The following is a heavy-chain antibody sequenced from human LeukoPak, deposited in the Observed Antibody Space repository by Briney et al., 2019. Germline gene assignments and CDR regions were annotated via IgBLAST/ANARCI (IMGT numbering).Heavy chain of an antibody. CDR2: IYYSGST. D-gene: IGHD4-17*01. CDR1: GGSISSSSYY. V-gene: IGHV4-39*07. Sequence: SETLSLTCTVSGGSISSSSYYWGWIRQPPGKGLEWIGSIYYSGSTYYNPSLKSRVTISVDTSKNQFSLKLSSVTAADTAVYYCARMTTAHDAFDIWGQGTMVTVSS. J-gene: IGHJ3*02. CDR3: ARMTTAHDAFDI.